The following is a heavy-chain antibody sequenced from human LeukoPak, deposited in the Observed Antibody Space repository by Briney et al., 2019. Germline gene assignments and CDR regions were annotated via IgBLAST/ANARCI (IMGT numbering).Heavy chain of an antibody. CDR1: GYTFTGYY. V-gene: IGHV1-2*02. J-gene: IGHJ4*02. Sequence: ASVKVSCKASGYTFTGYYMHWVRQAPGQGLEWMGWINPNSDGTNYAQKFQGRVTMTRDTSISTAYMELSRLRSDDTAVYYCAREWKTAMVIYYFDYWGQGTLVTVSS. CDR3: AREWKTAMVIYYFDY. D-gene: IGHD5-18*01. CDR2: INPNSDGT.